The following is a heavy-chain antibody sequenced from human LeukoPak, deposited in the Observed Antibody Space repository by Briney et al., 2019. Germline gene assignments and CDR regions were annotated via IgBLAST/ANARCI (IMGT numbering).Heavy chain of an antibody. CDR1: GYTFTSYG. Sequence: ASVKVSCKASGYTFTSYGISWVRQAPGQGLEWMGWISAYNGNTNYAQKFQGRVTMTTDTATSTAFMELRSLRSDDTAVYYCARNPPVVPAAGWFDPWGQGTLVTVSS. J-gene: IGHJ5*02. CDR3: ARNPPVVPAAGWFDP. D-gene: IGHD2-2*01. CDR2: ISAYNGNT. V-gene: IGHV1-18*01.